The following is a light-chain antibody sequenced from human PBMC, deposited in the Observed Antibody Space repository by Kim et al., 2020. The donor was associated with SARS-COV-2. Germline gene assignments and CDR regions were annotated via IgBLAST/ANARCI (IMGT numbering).Light chain of an antibody. V-gene: IGKV3-15*01. J-gene: IGKJ4*01. Sequence: SLGESAPLPVSATPSLGNNFAWFHQKPAQAPRLLIHGASTRATDISARFSGSGSGTEFTLTISSLQSEDVAVYYCQQYNDWPPFTFGGGTKVDIK. CDR3: QQYNDWPPFT. CDR2: GAS. CDR1: PSLGNN.